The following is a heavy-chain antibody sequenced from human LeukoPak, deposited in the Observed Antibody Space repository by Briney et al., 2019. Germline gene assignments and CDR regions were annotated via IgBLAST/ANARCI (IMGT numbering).Heavy chain of an antibody. Sequence: PGGSLRLSCAASEFTFSSYEMNWVRQAPGKGLEWVSYIRSGGDNIYYADSVKGRFTISRDNAKNSQYLPMNSLRAEDTAVYYCARHSSTWYSAFDIWGQGTMVTVSS. J-gene: IGHJ3*02. CDR3: ARHSSTWYSAFDI. V-gene: IGHV3-48*03. D-gene: IGHD6-13*01. CDR2: IRSGGDNI. CDR1: EFTFSSYE.